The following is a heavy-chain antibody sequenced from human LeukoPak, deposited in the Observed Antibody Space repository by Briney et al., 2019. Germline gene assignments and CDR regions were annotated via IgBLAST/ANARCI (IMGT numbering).Heavy chain of an antibody. J-gene: IGHJ3*02. CDR2: ISSSGSTI. CDR3: AYCSSTSCSAAGDAFDI. V-gene: IGHV3-11*04. CDR1: GFTFSDYY. Sequence: TGGSLRLSXAASGFTFSDYYMSWIRQAPGKGLEWVSYISSSGSTIYYADSVKGRFTISRDNAKNSLYLQMNSLRAEDTAVYYCAYCSSTSCSAAGDAFDIWGQGTMVTVSS. D-gene: IGHD2-2*01.